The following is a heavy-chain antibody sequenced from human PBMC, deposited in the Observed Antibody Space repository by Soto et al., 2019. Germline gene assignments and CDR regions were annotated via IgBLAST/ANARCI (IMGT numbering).Heavy chain of an antibody. CDR1: GGSISSDNW. CDR3: ARDALGQQLAYKWFDL. J-gene: IGHJ5*02. V-gene: IGHV4-4*02. CDR2: VFHTGST. Sequence: QVQLQESGPGLVKPSGTLSLTCAVSGGSISSDNWWTWVRQPPGKGLEWLGEVFHTGSTTYNPSLKHRVTISLDKSKIQFSLKLTSVTAADTAVYYCARDALGQQLAYKWFDLWGQGTLVTVSS. D-gene: IGHD6-13*01.